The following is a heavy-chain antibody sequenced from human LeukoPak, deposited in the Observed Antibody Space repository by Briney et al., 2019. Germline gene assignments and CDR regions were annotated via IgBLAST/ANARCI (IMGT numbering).Heavy chain of an antibody. J-gene: IGHJ4*02. CDR1: GFTFSNTW. D-gene: IGHD3-10*01. CDR3: AAPTVRGVINI. Sequence: GGSLRLSCAASGFTFSNTWMNCVRQAPGKGLEWVGRIQSKTDGGTTEYAAPVKGRFTISRDDSKTTLYLQMNSLKTEDTAVYYCAAPTVRGVINIWGQGTLVTVSS. CDR2: IQSKTDGGTT. V-gene: IGHV3-15*01.